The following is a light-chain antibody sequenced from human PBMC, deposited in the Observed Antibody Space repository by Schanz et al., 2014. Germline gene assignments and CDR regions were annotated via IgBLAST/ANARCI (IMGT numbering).Light chain of an antibody. CDR3: QQYGSSPKN. CDR2: GAS. CDR1: QSVSSNY. J-gene: IGKJ2*01. Sequence: EVVLTQSPGTLSLSPGERATLSCRASQSVSSNYLAWYQHKPGQGPRLLIYGASSRATGIPDRFSGSGSGTDFTLTISRLEPEDFAVYYCQQYGSSPKNFGQGTKLEIK. V-gene: IGKV3-20*01.